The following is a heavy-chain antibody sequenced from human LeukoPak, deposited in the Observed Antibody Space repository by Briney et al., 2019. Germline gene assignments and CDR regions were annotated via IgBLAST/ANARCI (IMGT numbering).Heavy chain of an antibody. CDR2: INHSGST. CDR1: GGSFSGYY. V-gene: IGHV4-34*01. CDR3: AIAPWSGSYSRGAFDI. J-gene: IGHJ3*02. Sequence: PSETLSLTCAVYGGSFSGYYWSWIRQPPGKGLEWIGEINHSGSTNYNPSLKSRVTISVDTSKNQFSLKLSSVTAADTAVYYCAIAPWSGSYSRGAFDIWGQGTMVTVSS. D-gene: IGHD1-26*01.